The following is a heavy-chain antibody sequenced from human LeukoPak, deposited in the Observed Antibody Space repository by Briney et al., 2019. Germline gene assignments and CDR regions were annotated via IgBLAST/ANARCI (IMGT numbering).Heavy chain of an antibody. J-gene: IGHJ4*02. Sequence: ASVKVSCKASGYTFTGYYMHWVRQAPGQGLEWMGWINPNSGGTNYAQKFQGRVTMTRDTSISTAYMELSRLRSDDTAVYYCATTSGYNSCWYDYWGQGTLVTVSS. CDR3: ATTSGYNSCWYDY. D-gene: IGHD6-19*01. CDR1: GYTFTGYY. V-gene: IGHV1-2*02. CDR2: INPNSGGT.